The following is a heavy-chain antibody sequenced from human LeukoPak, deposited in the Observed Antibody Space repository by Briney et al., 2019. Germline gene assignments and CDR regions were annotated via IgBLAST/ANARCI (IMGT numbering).Heavy chain of an antibody. CDR3: AREESIGSYQFLHDY. V-gene: IGHV1-46*01. CDR1: GGTFSSYA. J-gene: IGHJ4*02. CDR2: INPSGGST. Sequence: ASVKVSCKASGGTFSSYAISWVRQAPGQGLEWMGIINPSGGSTSYAQKFQGRVTMTRDMSTSTVYMELSSLRSEDTAVYYCAREESIGSYQFLHDYWGQGTLVTVSS. D-gene: IGHD1-26*01.